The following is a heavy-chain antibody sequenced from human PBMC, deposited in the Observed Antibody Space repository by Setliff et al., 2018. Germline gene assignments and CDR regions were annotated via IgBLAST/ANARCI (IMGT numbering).Heavy chain of an antibody. CDR1: GFTFSSYA. CDR2: ITGGST. V-gene: IGHV3-23*01. D-gene: IGHD3-10*01. Sequence: GGSLSLSCAAPGFTFSSYAMSGVRQAPGKGLEWFSVITGGSTYYADSVKGRFTISRDNSKNTLYLQMNSLRAENTAVYYCAKLVRGWGQGTLVTVSS. J-gene: IGHJ4*02. CDR3: AKLVRG.